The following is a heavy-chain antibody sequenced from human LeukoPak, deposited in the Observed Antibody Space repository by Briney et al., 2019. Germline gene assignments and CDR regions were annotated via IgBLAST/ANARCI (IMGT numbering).Heavy chain of an antibody. CDR3: ARVGYSSSWDERYYFDY. D-gene: IGHD6-13*01. CDR2: ISSSSYI. V-gene: IGHV3-21*01. J-gene: IGHJ4*02. CDR1: GFTFSSYS. Sequence: PGGSLRLSCAASGFTFSSYSMNWVRQAPGKGLEWVSSISSSSYIYYADSVKGRFTISRDNAKNSLYLQMNSLRAEDTAVYYCARVGYSSSWDERYYFDYWGQGTLVTVSS.